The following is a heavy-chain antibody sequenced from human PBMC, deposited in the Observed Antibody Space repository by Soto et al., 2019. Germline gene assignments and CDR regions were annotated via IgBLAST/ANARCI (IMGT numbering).Heavy chain of an antibody. Sequence: GGSLRLSCAASGFTFSDYYMSWIRQAPGKGLEWVSYISSSGSTIYYADSVKGRFTISRDNAKNSLYLQMNSLRAEDTAVYYCARASLLPAAMSWFDPWGQGTMVTVSS. D-gene: IGHD2-2*01. CDR3: ARASLLPAAMSWFDP. J-gene: IGHJ5*02. CDR1: GFTFSDYY. CDR2: ISSSGSTI. V-gene: IGHV3-11*01.